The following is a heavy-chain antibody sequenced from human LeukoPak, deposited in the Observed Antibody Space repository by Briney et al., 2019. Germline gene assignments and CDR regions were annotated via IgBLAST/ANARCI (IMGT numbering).Heavy chain of an antibody. V-gene: IGHV1-18*01. CDR3: ARVHYDILTGYSYFDY. Sequence: ASVKVSCKSSGYTFTSYGIIWVRQAPGQGLEWMGWISAYNDNTNYAQKLQGRVTMTTDTSTSTAYMELRSLRSDDTAVYYCARVHYDILTGYSYFDYWGQGILVTVSS. CDR1: GYTFTSYG. D-gene: IGHD3-9*01. J-gene: IGHJ4*02. CDR2: ISAYNDNT.